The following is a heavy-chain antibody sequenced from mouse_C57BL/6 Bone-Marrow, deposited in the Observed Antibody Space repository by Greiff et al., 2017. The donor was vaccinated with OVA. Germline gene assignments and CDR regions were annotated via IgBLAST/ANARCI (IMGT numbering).Heavy chain of an antibody. CDR2: IYPSDSET. CDR1: GYTFTSYW. CDR3: ARQLRLRYAMDY. J-gene: IGHJ4*01. D-gene: IGHD3-2*02. V-gene: IGHV1-61*01. Sequence: QVQLQQPGAELVRPGSSVKLSCKASGYTFTSYWMDWVKQRPGQGLEWIGNIYPSDSETHYNQKFKDKATLTVDKSSSTAYMQRSSLTSEDSAVYYCARQLRLRYAMDYWGQGTSVTVSS.